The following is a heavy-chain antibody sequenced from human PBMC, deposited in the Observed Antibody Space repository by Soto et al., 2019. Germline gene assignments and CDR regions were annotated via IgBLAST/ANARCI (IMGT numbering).Heavy chain of an antibody. CDR1: GGSISSYY. CDR3: AREHHTVRGVTLYYHYYGMDV. J-gene: IGHJ6*02. Sequence: SETLSLTCTVSGGSISSYYWSWIRQPAGKGLEWIGRIYTSGSTNYNPSLKSRVTMSVDTSKNQFSLKLSSVTAADTAVYYCAREHHTVRGVTLYYHYYGMDVWGQGTTVTVSS. CDR2: IYTSGST. V-gene: IGHV4-4*07. D-gene: IGHD3-10*01.